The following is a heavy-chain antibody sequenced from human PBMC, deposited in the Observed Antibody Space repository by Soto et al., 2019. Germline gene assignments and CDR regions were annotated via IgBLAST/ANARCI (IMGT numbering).Heavy chain of an antibody. CDR3: ARGHPQGGMDV. V-gene: IGHV1-69*06. J-gene: IGHJ6*02. CDR2: VIPFLDTS. CDR1: GGTFSSYT. Sequence: QVQLVQSGAEVKKPGSSVKVSCRASGGTFSSYTISWVRQAPGQGLEWMGGVIPFLDTSNYAQSFRGRVTIIADKSTNTAYMEVGSPRYEDTAGYYCARGHPQGGMDVWGQGTKVTVS.